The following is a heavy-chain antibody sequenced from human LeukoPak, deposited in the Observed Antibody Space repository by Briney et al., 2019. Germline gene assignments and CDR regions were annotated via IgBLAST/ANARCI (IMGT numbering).Heavy chain of an antibody. V-gene: IGHV3-30*04. CDR2: ISYDGSNK. J-gene: IGHJ3*02. Sequence: GGSLRLSCAASGFTFSSYAMHWVRQAPGKGLEWVAVISYDGSNKYYADSVKGRFTISRDNSKNTLYLQMNSLRAEDTAVYYCAKGLKAYYERSAFDIWGQGTMVTVSS. CDR3: AKGLKAYYERSAFDI. CDR1: GFTFSSYA. D-gene: IGHD3-22*01.